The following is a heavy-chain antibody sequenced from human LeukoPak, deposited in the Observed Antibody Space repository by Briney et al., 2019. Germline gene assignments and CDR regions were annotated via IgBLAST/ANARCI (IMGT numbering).Heavy chain of an antibody. D-gene: IGHD2-15*01. Sequence: ASVKVSCKPSGYTFTSFGISWVRQAPGQGLEWMGWIGAYNGDTNYAEKFQGRVTMTTDTSTSTAYMDLRSLRSDDTAVYYCTRDHCRGDNCPSFDYWGQGTLVTVSS. V-gene: IGHV1-18*04. CDR1: GYTFTSFG. J-gene: IGHJ4*02. CDR2: IGAYNGDT. CDR3: TRDHCRGDNCPSFDY.